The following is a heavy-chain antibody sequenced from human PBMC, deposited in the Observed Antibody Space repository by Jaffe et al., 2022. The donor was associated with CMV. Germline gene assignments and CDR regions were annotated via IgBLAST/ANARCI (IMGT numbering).Heavy chain of an antibody. CDR1: GGSISSSSYY. CDR3: ARRDQRWLQLRT. CDR2: IYYSGST. Sequence: QLQLQESGPGLVKPSETLSLTCTVSGGSISSSSYYWGWIRQPPGKGLEWIGSIYYSGSTYYNPSLKSRVTISVDTSKNQFSLKLSSVTAADTAVYYCARRDQRWLQLRTWGQGTLVTVSS. D-gene: IGHD5-12*01. J-gene: IGHJ5*02. V-gene: IGHV4-39*01.